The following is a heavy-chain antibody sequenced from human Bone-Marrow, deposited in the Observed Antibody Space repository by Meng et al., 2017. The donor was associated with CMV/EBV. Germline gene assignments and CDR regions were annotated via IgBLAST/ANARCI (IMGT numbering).Heavy chain of an antibody. V-gene: IGHV3-11*06. J-gene: IGHJ4*02. CDR1: GFTFSDHY. CDR3: ARGLWRFSLMMFDY. D-gene: IGHD2-21*01. Sequence: GESLKISCAASGFTFSDHYMGWIRQAPGKGLEWVSSISSSSSYIYYADSVKGRFTISRDNAKNSLYLQMNSLRAEDTAVYYCARGLWRFSLMMFDYWGQGTLVTAPQ. CDR2: ISSSSSYI.